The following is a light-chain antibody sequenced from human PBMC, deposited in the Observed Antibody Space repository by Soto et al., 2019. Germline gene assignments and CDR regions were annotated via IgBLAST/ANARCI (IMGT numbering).Light chain of an antibody. Sequence: QSALTQPPSASGSPGQSVTISCTGTSSDVGGHNFVSWYQQHPGKAPKLMIYEVNKRPSGVPDRFSGSKSGNTASLTVSGLQAEDEADYYCSSYAGSNINYVFGTGTKLTVL. CDR2: EVN. J-gene: IGLJ1*01. CDR3: SSYAGSNINYV. CDR1: SSDVGGHNF. V-gene: IGLV2-8*01.